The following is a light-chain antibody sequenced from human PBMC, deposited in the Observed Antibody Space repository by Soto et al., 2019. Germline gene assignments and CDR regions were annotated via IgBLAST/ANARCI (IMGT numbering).Light chain of an antibody. CDR1: QRVSSY. CDR2: AAS. Sequence: DIQMTQSPSSLSASVGDTVTITCRASQRVSSYVHWYQYKQGTAPKLFIYAASTLQTGGPSRFSGSGSGTDATLTISSIQPEDFATYYSQQGYIPPFTFGPGTKIDIK. V-gene: IGKV1-39*01. CDR3: QQGYIPPFT. J-gene: IGKJ3*01.